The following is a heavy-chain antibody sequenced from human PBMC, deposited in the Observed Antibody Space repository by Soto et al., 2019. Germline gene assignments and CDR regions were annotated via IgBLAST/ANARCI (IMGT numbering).Heavy chain of an antibody. J-gene: IGHJ5*02. CDR3: ARDRKSRGSGSYYRGVAGVWFDP. V-gene: IGHV1-2*04. CDR1: GYTFTGNY. Sequence: ASVKVSCKASGYTFTGNYMHWVRQAPGQGLEWMGWINPNSGGTNYAQKFQGWVTMTRDTSISTAYMELSRLRSDDTAVYYCARDRKSRGSGSYYRGVAGVWFDPWGQGTLVTVSS. D-gene: IGHD3-10*01. CDR2: INPNSGGT.